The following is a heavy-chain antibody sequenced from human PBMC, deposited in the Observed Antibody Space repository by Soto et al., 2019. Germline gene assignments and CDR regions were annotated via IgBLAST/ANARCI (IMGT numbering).Heavy chain of an antibody. V-gene: IGHV4-59*01. CDR3: ARSLYCSSTSCYTYYFDY. CDR1: SGSIRSYY. CDR2: IYYSGST. Sequence: SERMSLTCTVSSGSIRSYYGSWIRQHPGKGLEWIGYIYYSGSTNYNPSLKSRVTISVDTSKNQFSLKLSSVTAADTAVYYCARSLYCSSTSCYTYYFDYWGQGTLVTVSS. D-gene: IGHD2-2*01. J-gene: IGHJ4*02.